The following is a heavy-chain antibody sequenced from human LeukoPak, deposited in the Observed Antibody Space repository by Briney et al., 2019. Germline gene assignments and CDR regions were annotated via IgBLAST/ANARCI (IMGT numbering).Heavy chain of an antibody. CDR3: ARAFFWSGYYSFDY. V-gene: IGHV4-39*07. D-gene: IGHD3-3*01. CDR2: IYYSGST. CDR1: GGSLSSSSYY. Sequence: SETLSLTCTIAGGSLSSSSYYWGWIRQPPGKGLEWIGSIYYSGSTYCNPSLKSRVTISVDRSKNQFSLKLSSVTAADTAVYYCARAFFWSGYYSFDYWGQGTLVTVSS. J-gene: IGHJ4*02.